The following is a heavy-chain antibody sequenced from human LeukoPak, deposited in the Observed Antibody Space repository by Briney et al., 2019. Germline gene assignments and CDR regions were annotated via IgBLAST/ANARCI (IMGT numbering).Heavy chain of an antibody. J-gene: IGHJ6*04. CDR1: GFSFISYE. Sequence: GGSLRLSCVASGFSFISYEMHWVRQAPGKGLEWLSYISSSGSTKYYADSVKGRFTFSRDNAKDSLYLQMNSLRVEDTAVYYCAGAPAGGGNYYGMDVWGKGTTVTVSS. V-gene: IGHV3-48*03. CDR2: ISSSGSTK. CDR3: AGAPAGGGNYYGMDV. D-gene: IGHD3-16*01.